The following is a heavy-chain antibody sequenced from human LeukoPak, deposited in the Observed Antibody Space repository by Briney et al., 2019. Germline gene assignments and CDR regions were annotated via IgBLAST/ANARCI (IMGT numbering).Heavy chain of an antibody. Sequence: GGSLRLSCEAPGFTFNTYWMSWVRQAPGKGLEWVASIKHDGSENYYVDSVNGRFTISRDNAKNSLYLQMNSLRAEDTAVYYCARDRRVADYYYFDYWGQGTLVTVSS. V-gene: IGHV3-7*01. J-gene: IGHJ4*02. CDR2: IKHDGSEN. CDR3: ARDRRVADYYYFDY. CDR1: GFTFNTYW. D-gene: IGHD4-17*01.